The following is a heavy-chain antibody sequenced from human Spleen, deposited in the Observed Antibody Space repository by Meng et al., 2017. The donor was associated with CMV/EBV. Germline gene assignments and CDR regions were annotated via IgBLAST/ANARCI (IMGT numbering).Heavy chain of an antibody. V-gene: IGHV4-34*01. Sequence: SETLSLTCAVYGGSFSGYYWSWIRQPPGKGLEWIGEINHSGSTNYNPSLKSRVTISVDTSKNQFSLKLSSVTATDTAVYYCARVLEYCSSTSCPYYFDYWGLGTLVTVSS. CDR1: GGSFSGYY. CDR3: ARVLEYCSSTSCPYYFDY. CDR2: INHSGST. J-gene: IGHJ4*02. D-gene: IGHD2-2*01.